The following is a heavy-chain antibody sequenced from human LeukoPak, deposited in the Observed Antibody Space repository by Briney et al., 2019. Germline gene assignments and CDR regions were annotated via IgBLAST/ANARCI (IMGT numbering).Heavy chain of an antibody. V-gene: IGHV3-30*02. CDR3: ANLPIRGSGSYYTDY. J-gene: IGHJ4*02. CDR2: IRYDGSDK. CDR1: GFTFSSYG. Sequence: HPGGSLRLSCAASGFTFSSYGMHWVRQAPGKGLEWVAFIRYDGSDKYYADSVKGRFTISRDNSKNTLYLQMNSLRAEDTAAYYCANLPIRGSGSYYTDYWGQGTLVIVSS. D-gene: IGHD3-10*01.